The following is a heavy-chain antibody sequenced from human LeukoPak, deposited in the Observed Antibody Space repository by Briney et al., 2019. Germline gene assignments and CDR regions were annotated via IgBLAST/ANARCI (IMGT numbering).Heavy chain of an antibody. J-gene: IGHJ4*02. CDR3: ARAPESSSWYYFDY. CDR2: ISSNGGRT. D-gene: IGHD6-13*01. CDR1: GFTFSNYA. Sequence: GGSLRLSCAASGFTFSNYALHWVRQAPGKGLEYVSAISSNGGRTYYANSVKGRFTISRDNSKSTLYLQMGSLRDEDMAVYYCARAPESSSWYYFDYWGQGTLVTVSS. V-gene: IGHV3-64*01.